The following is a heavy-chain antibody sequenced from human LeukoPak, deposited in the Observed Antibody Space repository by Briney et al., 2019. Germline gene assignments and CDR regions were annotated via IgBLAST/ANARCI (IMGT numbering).Heavy chain of an antibody. CDR2: INPNSGGT. CDR1: VYTFSHYY. J-gene: IGHJ3*02. CDR3: ARRYSYGRHDAFDI. D-gene: IGHD5-18*01. V-gene: IGHV1-2*02. Sequence: GASVTVSCKASVYTFSHYYMHWVRQAPGQGLEWMGWINPNSGGTNSAQKFQGRVTMTRDTSISTAYMELSRLRSDDTAVYYCARRYSYGRHDAFDIWGQGTMVTVSS.